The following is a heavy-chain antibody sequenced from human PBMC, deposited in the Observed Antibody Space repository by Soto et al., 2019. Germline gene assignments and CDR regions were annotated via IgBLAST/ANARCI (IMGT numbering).Heavy chain of an antibody. CDR3: ARGVRLILGY. Sequence: QVQLQESGPGLVKPSETLSSTCTVSGGSVRSGSYYWYWILQPPGKGLEWIAYISYSGSSSYNSSLKSRVTISVDTSKNQFSLNLSSVTAADTAVYYWARGVRLILGYWGQGTLVTVSS. V-gene: IGHV4-61*01. D-gene: IGHD3-16*01. J-gene: IGHJ4*02. CDR1: GGSVRSGSYY. CDR2: ISYSGSS.